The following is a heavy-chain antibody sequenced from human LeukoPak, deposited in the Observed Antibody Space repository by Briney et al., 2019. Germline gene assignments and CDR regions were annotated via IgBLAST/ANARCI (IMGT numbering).Heavy chain of an antibody. CDR2: INNDGRST. Sequence: GGSLRLSCAASGFTFSSHLVHWVRQAPGKGLVWVSHINNDGRSTRYADSVKGRFTISRDNAKNTVYLQMNSLRVEDTAVYYCARDSNTDWYFDLWGRGTLVTVSS. D-gene: IGHD2-8*02. J-gene: IGHJ2*01. CDR3: ARDSNTDWYFDL. CDR1: GFTFSSHL. V-gene: IGHV3-74*01.